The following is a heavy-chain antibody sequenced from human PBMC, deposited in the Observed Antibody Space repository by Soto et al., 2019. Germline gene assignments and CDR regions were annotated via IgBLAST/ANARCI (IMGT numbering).Heavy chain of an antibody. CDR2: ISAYNGNT. D-gene: IGHD5-18*01. J-gene: IGHJ4*02. CDR1: GYTFSSYG. V-gene: IGHV1-18*01. Sequence: QVQLVQSGAEVKKPGASVKVSCKASGYTFSSYGISWVRQAPGQGLEWMGWISAYNGNTNYAQKLQGRVTMTTDTSTRTAYMELRSLRSDDTAVYYCARVTNVDTAMVVFDYWGQGTLVTVSS. CDR3: ARVTNVDTAMVVFDY.